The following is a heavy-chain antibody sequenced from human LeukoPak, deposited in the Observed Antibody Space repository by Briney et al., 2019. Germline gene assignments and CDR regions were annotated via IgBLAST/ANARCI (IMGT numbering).Heavy chain of an antibody. J-gene: IGHJ4*02. V-gene: IGHV1-2*04. CDR3: ARGTPGSYFGY. Sequence: ASVKVSCKASGYTFTGYYMHWVRQAPGQGLEWMGWINPNSGGTNYAQKFKDWATVTRDTSINTTYMELSSLKSDVTAVYYCARGTPGSYFGYWGQGTLVTVSS. D-gene: IGHD3-10*01. CDR2: INPNSGGT. CDR1: GYTFTGYY.